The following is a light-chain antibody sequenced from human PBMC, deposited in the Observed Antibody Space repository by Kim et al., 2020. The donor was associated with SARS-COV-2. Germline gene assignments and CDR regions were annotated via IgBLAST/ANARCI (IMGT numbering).Light chain of an antibody. CDR3: SSYAGSNNLV. CDR2: EVT. V-gene: IGLV2-8*01. CDR1: SSDVGGYNY. Sequence: GQPVTIACTGTSSDVGGYNYVSWYQQNPGKAPKLMIYEVTKRPSGVPDRFSGSKSGNTASLTVSGLQAEDEADYYCSSYAGSNNLVFGGGTQLTVL. J-gene: IGLJ2*01.